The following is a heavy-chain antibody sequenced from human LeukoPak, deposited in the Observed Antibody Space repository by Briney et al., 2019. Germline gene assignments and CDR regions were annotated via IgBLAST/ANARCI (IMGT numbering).Heavy chain of an antibody. V-gene: IGHV4-38-2*02. D-gene: IGHD2-8*01. Sequence: SETLSLTCTVSNYSISSGYYWGWVRQSPGKGLEWIGSVYYSGTTYDNPSLKSRVTISVDTSKNQFFLKLSSVTAADTAVYYCARDLRPRHCTTNCYTFDYWGQGTLVTVSS. CDR3: ARDLRPRHCTTNCYTFDY. CDR1: NYSISSGYY. CDR2: VYYSGTT. J-gene: IGHJ4*02.